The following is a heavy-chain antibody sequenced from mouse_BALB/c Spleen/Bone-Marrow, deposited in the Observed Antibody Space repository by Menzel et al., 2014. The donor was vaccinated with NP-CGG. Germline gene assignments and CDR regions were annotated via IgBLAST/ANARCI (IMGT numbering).Heavy chain of an antibody. V-gene: IGHV1-55*01. CDR3: ARFSQLGLLAY. J-gene: IGHJ3*01. D-gene: IGHD3-1*01. CDR1: GYNFTSYW. Sequence: QVQPQQSGAELVKPGTSVKLSCKASGYNFTSYWINWVKLRPGQGLEWIGDIYPGSGSTNYNEKFKSKATLTVDTSSSTAYMQLSSLVSEDSALYYCARFSQLGLLAYWGQGTLVTVSA. CDR2: IYPGSGST.